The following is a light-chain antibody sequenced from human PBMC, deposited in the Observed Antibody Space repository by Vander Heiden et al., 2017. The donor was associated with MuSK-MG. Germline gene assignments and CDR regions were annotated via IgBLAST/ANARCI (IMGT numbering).Light chain of an antibody. Sequence: EIVLTQSPGTLSLSPGERATISCRASQSVSGSYLAWYQQKPGQAPRLLIYGASSRATGIPDRFSGSGSGTDFTLTISRLEPEDFAVYYCQQYGSSPPYTFGQGTRLEIK. V-gene: IGKV3-20*01. CDR3: QQYGSSPPYT. CDR1: QSVSGSY. J-gene: IGKJ5*01. CDR2: GAS.